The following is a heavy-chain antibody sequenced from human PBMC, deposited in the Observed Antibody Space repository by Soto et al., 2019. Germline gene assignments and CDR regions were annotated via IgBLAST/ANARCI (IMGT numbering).Heavy chain of an antibody. Sequence: KPSETLSLTCTVSGGSLSSGDYYWNWVRQRPGKGLEWIGNIFYSGSTYYNPSLMSRLTIAVDTSKNQFSLSLISVTAADTAVYFCARDRYNYDRDRYYYFFDFWGQGTLVTVS. CDR1: GGSLSSGDYY. CDR2: IFYSGST. D-gene: IGHD3-22*01. V-gene: IGHV4-31*02. CDR3: ARDRYNYDRDRYYYFFDF. J-gene: IGHJ4*02.